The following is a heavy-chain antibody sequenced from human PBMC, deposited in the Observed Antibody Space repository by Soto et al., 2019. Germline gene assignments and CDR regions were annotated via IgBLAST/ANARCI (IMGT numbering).Heavy chain of an antibody. V-gene: IGHV4-59*08. Sequence: QVQLQESGPGLVKPSETLSLTCTVSGGSISSYYWSWIRQPPGKGLEWIGYIYYSGSTNYNPSLKSRVTISVDTSKNQFSLKLSSVTAADTAVYYCASTIFGVASEYYFDYWGQGTLVTVSS. J-gene: IGHJ4*02. CDR1: GGSISSYY. CDR3: ASTIFGVASEYYFDY. D-gene: IGHD3-3*01. CDR2: IYYSGST.